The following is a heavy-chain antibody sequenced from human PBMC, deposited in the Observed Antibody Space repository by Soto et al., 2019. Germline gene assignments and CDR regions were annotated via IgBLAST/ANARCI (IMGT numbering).Heavy chain of an antibody. D-gene: IGHD6-6*01. CDR1: GFTFSNAW. V-gene: IGHV3-15*01. J-gene: IGHJ4*02. Sequence: PGGSLRLSCAASGFTFSNAWMSWVRQAPGKGLEWVGRIKSKTDGGTTDYAAPVKGRFTISRDDSKNTLYLQMNSLKTEDTAVYYCTTDLPLMAALAPFDYWGQGTLVTVSS. CDR2: IKSKTDGGTT. CDR3: TTDLPLMAALAPFDY.